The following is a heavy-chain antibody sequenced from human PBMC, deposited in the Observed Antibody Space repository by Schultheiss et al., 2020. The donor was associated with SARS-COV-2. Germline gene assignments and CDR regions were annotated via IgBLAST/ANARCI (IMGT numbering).Heavy chain of an antibody. CDR3: ARGQDTMVRGVIGY. J-gene: IGHJ4*02. CDR1: GGSISSYY. CDR2: INHSGST. D-gene: IGHD3-10*01. V-gene: IGHV4-34*01. Sequence: SETLSLTCTVSGGSISSYYWSWIRQPPGKGLEWIGEINHSGSTNYNPSLKSRVTISVDTSKNQFSLKLSSVTAADTAVYYCARGQDTMVRGVIGYWGQGTLVTVSS.